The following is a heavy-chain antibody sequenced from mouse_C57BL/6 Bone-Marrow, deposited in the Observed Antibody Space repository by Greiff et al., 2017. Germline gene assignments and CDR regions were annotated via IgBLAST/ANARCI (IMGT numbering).Heavy chain of an antibody. J-gene: IGHJ3*01. CDR1: GFTFNTYA. V-gene: IGHV10-3*01. Sequence: EVQLVESGGGLVQPKGSLKLSCAASGFTFNTYAMHWVRQAPGKGLEWVARIRSNSSNYATYYADSVKDRFTISRDDSQSMLYLQMNNLKTEDTAMYYCVTYAGFAYWGQGTLVTVSA. D-gene: IGHD6-5*01. CDR2: IRSNSSNYAT. CDR3: VTYAGFAY.